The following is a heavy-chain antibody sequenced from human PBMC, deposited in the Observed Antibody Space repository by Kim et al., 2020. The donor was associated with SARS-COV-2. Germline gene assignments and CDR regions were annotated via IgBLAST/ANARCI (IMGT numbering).Heavy chain of an antibody. Sequence: GGSLRLSCAASGFTFSSYSMNWVRQAPGKGLEWVSSISSSSSYIYYADSVKGRFTISRDNAKNSLYLQMNSLRAEDTAVYYCARDALLRYFDWFPFDYWGQGTLVTVSS. CDR1: GFTFSSYS. CDR2: ISSSSSYI. CDR3: ARDALLRYFDWFPFDY. V-gene: IGHV3-21*04. J-gene: IGHJ4*02. D-gene: IGHD3-9*01.